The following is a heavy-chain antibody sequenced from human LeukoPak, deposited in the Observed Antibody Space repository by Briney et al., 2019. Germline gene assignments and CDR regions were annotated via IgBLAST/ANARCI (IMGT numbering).Heavy chain of an antibody. V-gene: IGHV1-46*01. CDR1: RYTFTSYY. CDR3: ARDRSPSARYFNY. D-gene: IGHD2-15*01. CDR2: INPSGGST. Sequence: ASVKVSCKPSRYTFTSYYMNCVRQAPGQGLEWMGMINPSGGSTSYAQKFQGRVTMTRDTSTSTVYMELNSLTSEDTALYYCARDRSPSARYFNYWGQGTLVTVSS. J-gene: IGHJ4*02.